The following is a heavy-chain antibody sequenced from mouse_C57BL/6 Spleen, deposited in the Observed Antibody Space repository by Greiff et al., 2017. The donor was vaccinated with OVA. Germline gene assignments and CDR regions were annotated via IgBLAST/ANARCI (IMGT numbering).Heavy chain of an antibody. CDR1: GFTFSSYA. CDR3: TRGPRGSSPY. CDR2: ISSGGDYI. Sequence: EVKLVESGEGLVKPGGSLKLSCAASGFTFSSYAMSWVRQTPEKRLEWVAYISSGGDYIYYADTVKGRFTISRDNARNTLYLQMSSLKSEDTAMYYCTRGPRGSSPYWGQGTLVTVSA. D-gene: IGHD1-1*01. J-gene: IGHJ3*01. V-gene: IGHV5-9-1*02.